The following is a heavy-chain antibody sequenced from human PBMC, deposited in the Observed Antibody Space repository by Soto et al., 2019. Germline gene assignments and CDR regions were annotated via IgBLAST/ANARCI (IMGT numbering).Heavy chain of an antibody. D-gene: IGHD3-16*01. J-gene: IGHJ4*02. CDR1: GFIFPTHA. CDR2: ITGSGGDT. CDR3: AKGRAYTQTFFDF. V-gene: IGHV3-23*01. Sequence: PGGSLRLSCAASGFIFPTHAMSWVRQAPGKGLEWVSAITGSGGDTFYASSVKGRFTVSRDNSKNTLYLHMTSLRADDTGVYFGAKGRAYTQTFFDFWGQGTLVTVSS.